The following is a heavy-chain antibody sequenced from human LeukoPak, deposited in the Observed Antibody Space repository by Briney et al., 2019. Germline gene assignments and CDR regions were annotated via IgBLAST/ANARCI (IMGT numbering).Heavy chain of an antibody. CDR1: GFTFSSYA. CDR2: ISGSGGST. Sequence: GGSLRLSCAASGFTFSSYAMSWVRQAPGKGLEWVSAISGSGGSTYYADSVKGRFTISRDNSKNTLYLQMNSLRAEDTAVYYCAKDQYYDSSGYYYYYYGMDVWGQGTLVTVSS. CDR3: AKDQYYDSSGYYYYYYGMDV. V-gene: IGHV3-23*01. D-gene: IGHD3-22*01. J-gene: IGHJ6*02.